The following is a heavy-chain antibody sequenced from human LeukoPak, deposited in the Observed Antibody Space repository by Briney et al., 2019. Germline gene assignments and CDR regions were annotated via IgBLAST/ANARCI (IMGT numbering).Heavy chain of an antibody. CDR3: ARDPAFDY. D-gene: IGHD6-25*01. CDR2: ISYDGSNK. J-gene: IGHJ4*02. Sequence: GGSLRLSCAAAGFTFSSYAMHWVRQDPGKGLEWVAVISYDGSNKYYADSVKGRFTISRDNSKNTLYLQMKSLRAEDRAVYYCARDPAFDYWGQGTLGTVSS. CDR1: GFTFSSYA. V-gene: IGHV3-30-3*01.